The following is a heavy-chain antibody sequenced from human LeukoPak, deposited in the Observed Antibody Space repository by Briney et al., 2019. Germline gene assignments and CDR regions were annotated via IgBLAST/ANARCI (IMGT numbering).Heavy chain of an antibody. CDR2: IVADGGD. CDR3: ARDPNGDYIGAFDF. Sequence: PGGPLRLSCAASGFTFSNYAMIWVRQAPGKGLEWVSAIVADGGDRYADSVKGRFTVSRDNSKNTLYLQMSGLTAEDTAVYFCARDPNGDYIGAFDFRGQGTKVIVSS. J-gene: IGHJ3*01. CDR1: GFTFSNYA. V-gene: IGHV3-23*01. D-gene: IGHD4-17*01.